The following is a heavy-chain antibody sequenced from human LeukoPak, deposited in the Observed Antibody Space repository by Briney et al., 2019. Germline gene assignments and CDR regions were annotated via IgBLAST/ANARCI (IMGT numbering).Heavy chain of an antibody. J-gene: IGHJ5*02. CDR3: ARRSCDIPSCYTWFAP. Sequence: ASVKVSCKASGYTFNAYYIHWVRQASGQGLEWVGWISPDSGDSKYAQKFQGRVTLTKDTSISTAYMELTRLTSDDTAVYYCARRSCDIPSCYTWFAPWGQGTPVTVSS. D-gene: IGHD2-2*01. V-gene: IGHV1-2*02. CDR2: ISPDSGDS. CDR1: GYTFNAYY.